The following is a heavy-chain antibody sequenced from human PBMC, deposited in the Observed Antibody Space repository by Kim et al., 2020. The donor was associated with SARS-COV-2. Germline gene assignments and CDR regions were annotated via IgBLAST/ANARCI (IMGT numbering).Heavy chain of an antibody. Sequence: SQTLSLTCAISGNSVSSNSVAWNWIRQSPSRGLEWLGRTYYRSKWYDDYAVAVKGRITINADTSKNHFSLQLNSVTPEDTAVYYCAGTVTNYYFDWWGQGTLVTVSS. CDR1: GNSVSSNSVA. J-gene: IGHJ4*02. CDR3: AGTVTNYYFDW. V-gene: IGHV6-1*01. CDR2: TYYRSKWYD. D-gene: IGHD4-17*01.